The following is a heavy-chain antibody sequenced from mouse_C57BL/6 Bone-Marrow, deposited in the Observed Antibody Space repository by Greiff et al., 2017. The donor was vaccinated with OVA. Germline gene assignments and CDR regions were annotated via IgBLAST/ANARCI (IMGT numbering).Heavy chain of an antibody. J-gene: IGHJ2*01. CDR2: ILPGSGST. Sequence: QVQLQQSGAELMKPGASVKLSCKATGYTFTGYWIEWVKQRPGHGLEWIGEILPGSGSTNYNAKFKGKATFTADTSSNTAYMQLSSLTTEDSAIYYCAREGDYDDGYYFDYWGQGTTLTVSS. CDR1: GYTFTGYW. D-gene: IGHD2-4*01. CDR3: AREGDYDDGYYFDY. V-gene: IGHV1-9*01.